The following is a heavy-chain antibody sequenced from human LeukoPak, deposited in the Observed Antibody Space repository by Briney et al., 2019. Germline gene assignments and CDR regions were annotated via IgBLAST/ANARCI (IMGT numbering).Heavy chain of an antibody. CDR3: ARGPPYSSRSDYFDY. D-gene: IGHD3-10*01. J-gene: IGHJ4*02. V-gene: IGHV3-7*01. CDR2: IRQDGGAK. Sequence: GGSLRLSCVASAFTFARHWMSWVRQAPGQPLEWVATIRQDGGAKNYLDSVKGRFIISRDNAKNSLSLQMDSLRVEDTAVYYCARGPPYSSRSDYFDYWGQGTLVTVSS. CDR1: AFTFARHW.